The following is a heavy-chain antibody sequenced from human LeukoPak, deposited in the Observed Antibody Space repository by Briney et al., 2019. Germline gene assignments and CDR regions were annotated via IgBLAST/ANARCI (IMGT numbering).Heavy chain of an antibody. D-gene: IGHD3-10*01. CDR3: ARGGSLWFGELDYYGMDV. Sequence: PGGSLRLSCAASAFTVSSNYMTWVRQAPGKGLDWVSVIYSGGSTNYTDSVEGRFTISRDISKNTLYLQMNSLRAEDTAVYYCARGGSLWFGELDYYGMDVWGQGTTVTVSS. CDR2: IYSGGST. CDR1: AFTVSSNY. V-gene: IGHV3-66*01. J-gene: IGHJ6*02.